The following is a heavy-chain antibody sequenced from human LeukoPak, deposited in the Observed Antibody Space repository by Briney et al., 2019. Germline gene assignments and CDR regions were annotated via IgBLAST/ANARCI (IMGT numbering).Heavy chain of an antibody. V-gene: IGHV3-23*01. Sequence: GGSLRLSCAASGFTFSSYTMSWVRQAPGKGLEWVSAISGSGGSTYYADSVKGRFTNSTDKSKNTLYPQMNSLRAEDTAVYYCAKDFLVRGVTYWGQGTLVTVSS. CDR1: GFTFSSYT. CDR3: AKDFLVRGVTY. J-gene: IGHJ4*02. D-gene: IGHD3-10*01. CDR2: ISGSGGST.